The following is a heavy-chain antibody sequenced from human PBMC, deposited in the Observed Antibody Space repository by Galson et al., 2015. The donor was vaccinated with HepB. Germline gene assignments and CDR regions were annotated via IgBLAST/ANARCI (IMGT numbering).Heavy chain of an antibody. D-gene: IGHD5-18*01. J-gene: IGHJ6*03. CDR1: GFSLSTRGMC. CDR3: ARTYNYGYSYFYYYMDV. Sequence: PALVKPTQTLTLTCTFSGFSLSTRGMCVSWIRQPPGKALERLAHINWDDDKYYSTSLKTRLTISKDTSKNQVVLTMTKMDPVDTATYYCARTYNYGYSYFYYYMDVWGKGTTVTVSS. CDR2: INWDDDK. V-gene: IGHV2-70*01.